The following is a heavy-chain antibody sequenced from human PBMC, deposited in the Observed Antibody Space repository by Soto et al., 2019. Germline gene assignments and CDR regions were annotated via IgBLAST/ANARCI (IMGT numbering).Heavy chain of an antibody. Sequence: SGPTLVNPTETLTLTCTVSGFSLSNARMGVSWIRQPPGKALEWLAHIFSKDEKSYNTSLKTRLTISKDTSKSEVVLSMTNMDPVHTATYYCARYGTTFENYCLDVWRQETTVTTSS. D-gene: IGHD1-26*01. CDR3: ARYGTTFENYCLDV. CDR1: GFSLSNARMG. V-gene: IGHV2-26*01. CDR2: IFSKDEK. J-gene: IGHJ6*02.